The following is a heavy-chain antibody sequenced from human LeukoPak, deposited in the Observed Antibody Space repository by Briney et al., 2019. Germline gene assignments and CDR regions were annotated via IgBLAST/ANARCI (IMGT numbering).Heavy chain of an antibody. CDR2: IKQDGSEK. Sequence: GGSLRLSCAASGFTFSSYAMHWVRQAPGKGLEWVANIKQDGSEKYYVDSVKGRFTISRDNAKNSLYLQMNSLRAEDTAVYYCVTLMATMFDYWGQGTLVTVSS. D-gene: IGHD5-24*01. V-gene: IGHV3-7*01. J-gene: IGHJ4*02. CDR3: VTLMATMFDY. CDR1: GFTFSSYA.